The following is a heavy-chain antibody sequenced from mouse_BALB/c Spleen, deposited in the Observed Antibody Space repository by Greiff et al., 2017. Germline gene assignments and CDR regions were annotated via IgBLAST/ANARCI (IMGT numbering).Heavy chain of an antibody. CDR3: ARDMGYYGSSCYFDY. D-gene: IGHD1-1*01. Sequence: VQRVESGPGLVAPSQSLSITCTVSGFSLTSYGVHWVRQPPGKGLEWLGVIWAGGSTNYNSALMSRLSISKDNSKSQVFLKMNSLQTDDTAMYYCARDMGYYGSSCYFDYWGQGTTLTVSS. CDR2: IWAGGST. J-gene: IGHJ2*01. V-gene: IGHV2-9*02. CDR1: GFSLTSYG.